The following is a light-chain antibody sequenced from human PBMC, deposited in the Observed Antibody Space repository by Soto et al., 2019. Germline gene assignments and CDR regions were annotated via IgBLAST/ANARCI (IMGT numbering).Light chain of an antibody. V-gene: IGLV4-69*01. CDR3: QTWGTGILV. Sequence: QLVLTQSPSASASLGASVKLTCTLSSGHSSYAIAWHQQQPEKGPRYLMKLNSDGSHSKGDGIPDRFSGSSSGAERYLTTSSLQSEDEADYYCQTWGTGILVFGGGTKVTVL. J-gene: IGLJ2*01. CDR2: LNSDGSH. CDR1: SGHSSYA.